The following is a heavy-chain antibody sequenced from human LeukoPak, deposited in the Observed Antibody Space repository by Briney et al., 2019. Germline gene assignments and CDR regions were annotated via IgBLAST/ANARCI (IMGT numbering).Heavy chain of an antibody. V-gene: IGHV5-51*01. CDR1: GYIFTTYW. J-gene: IGHJ3*02. CDR3: ARHSFLGYCSTTSCRTPFDI. CDR2: IYPADSDT. D-gene: IGHD2-2*01. Sequence: GESLKISCKGYGYIFTTYWISWVRQMPGKGLEWMGIIYPADSDTRYSPSFQGQVTISADKSINTAYLQWSSLEASDTAMYYCARHSFLGYCSTTSCRTPFDIWGQGTIVTISS.